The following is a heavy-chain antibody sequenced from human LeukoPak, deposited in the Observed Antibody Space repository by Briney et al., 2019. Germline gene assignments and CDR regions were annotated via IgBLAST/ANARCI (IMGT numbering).Heavy chain of an antibody. D-gene: IGHD5-12*01. CDR1: GGSISSYY. Sequence: SETLSLTCTVSGGSISSYYWSWIRQPPGKGLEWIGYIYYSGSTNYNPSLMSRVTISVDTSKNQFSLKLSSVTAADTAVYYCARLFPSGYDSYFDYWGQGTLVTVSS. J-gene: IGHJ4*02. V-gene: IGHV4-59*08. CDR3: ARLFPSGYDSYFDY. CDR2: IYYSGST.